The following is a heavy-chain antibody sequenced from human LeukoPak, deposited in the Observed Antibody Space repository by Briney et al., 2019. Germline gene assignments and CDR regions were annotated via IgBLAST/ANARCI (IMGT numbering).Heavy chain of an antibody. V-gene: IGHV3-23*01. J-gene: IGHJ5*02. D-gene: IGHD2-2*02. CDR1: GFTFSSYA. Sequence: PGGSLRLSCAASGFTFSSYAMSWVRQAPGKGLEWVSAISGSGGSTYYADSVKGRFTISRDNSKNTLYLQMNSLRAEDTAVYYCARGLIVVVPAAIPGGWFDPWGQGTLVTVSS. CDR3: ARGLIVVVPAAIPGGWFDP. CDR2: ISGSGGST.